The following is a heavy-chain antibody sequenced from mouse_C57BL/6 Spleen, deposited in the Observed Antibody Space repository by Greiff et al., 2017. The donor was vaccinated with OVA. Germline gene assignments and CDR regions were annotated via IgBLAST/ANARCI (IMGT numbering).Heavy chain of an antibody. CDR3: ARDYYGSSYYAMDY. Sequence: VQLQQSGPELVKPGASVKIPCKASGYTFTDYNMDWVKQSHGKSLEWIGDINPNNGGTIYNQKFKSKATLTVDKSSSTAYMELRSLTSEDTAVYYCARDYYGSSYYAMDYWGQGTSVTVSS. D-gene: IGHD1-1*01. V-gene: IGHV1-18*01. J-gene: IGHJ4*01. CDR2: INPNNGGT. CDR1: GYTFTDYN.